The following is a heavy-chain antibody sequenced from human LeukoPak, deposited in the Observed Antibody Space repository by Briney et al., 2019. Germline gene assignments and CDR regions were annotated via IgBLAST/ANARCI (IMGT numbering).Heavy chain of an antibody. V-gene: IGHV3-30*18. CDR3: AKDGARYLLTYYFEY. CDR2: ISYDGSNK. J-gene: IGHJ4*02. D-gene: IGHD3-9*01. CDR1: GFTFSSYG. Sequence: PGRSLRLSCAASGFTFSSYGMHWVRQAPGKGLEWVAVISYDGSNKYYADSVKGRFTISRDNSKNTLYLQVNSLRAEDTAVYYCAKDGARYLLTYYFEYWGQGTLVTVSS.